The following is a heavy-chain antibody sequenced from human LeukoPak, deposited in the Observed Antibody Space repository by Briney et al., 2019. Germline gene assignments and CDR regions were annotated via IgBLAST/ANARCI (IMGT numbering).Heavy chain of an antibody. D-gene: IGHD1-14*01. V-gene: IGHV4-59*01. Sequence: SETLSLTCTVSGGSISSYYWSWIRQPPGKGLEWIGYIYYSGSTNCNPSLKSRVTISVDTSKDHFSLNLSSVTAADTAVYYCARDFRSDGWFDPWGQGTLVTVSS. CDR2: IYYSGST. CDR1: GGSISSYY. CDR3: ARDFRSDGWFDP. J-gene: IGHJ5*02.